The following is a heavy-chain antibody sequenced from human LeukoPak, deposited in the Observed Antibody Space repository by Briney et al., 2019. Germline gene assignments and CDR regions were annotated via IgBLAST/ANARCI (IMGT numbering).Heavy chain of an antibody. CDR1: GFTFSSYD. J-gene: IGHJ4*02. Sequence: GGSLRLSCAASGFTFSSYDMSWVRQAAGKGLEWVSAISGSGGSTYYADSVKGRFTISRDNSKNTLYLQMNSLRAEDTAVYYCAGEGDGAAGTLLYFFDYWGQGTLVTVSS. CDR3: AGEGDGAAGTLLYFFDY. V-gene: IGHV3-23*01. CDR2: ISGSGGST. D-gene: IGHD6-13*01.